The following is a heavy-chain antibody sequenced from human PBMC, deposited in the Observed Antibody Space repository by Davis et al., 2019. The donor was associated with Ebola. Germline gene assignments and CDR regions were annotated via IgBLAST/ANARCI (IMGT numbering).Heavy chain of an antibody. CDR2: IHYSGST. J-gene: IGHJ6*02. D-gene: IGHD2-8*02. V-gene: IGHV4-59*11. CDR3: AGDWGTGGVGDV. Sequence: PGGSLRLSCSVSGGSISSLYWNWIRQPPGKGLEWIGYIHYSGSTNSNPSRKSRVTLSADTSKNQFSLRLSSVTAADTAVYYCAGDWGTGGVGDVWGQGATVTVSS. CDR1: GGSISSLY.